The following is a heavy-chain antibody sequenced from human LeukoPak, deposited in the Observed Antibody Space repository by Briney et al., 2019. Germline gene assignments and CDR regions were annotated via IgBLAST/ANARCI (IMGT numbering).Heavy chain of an antibody. CDR3: ARRKGSGRFDY. Sequence: PGGSLRLSCAASGFTFSSYSMNWVRQAPRKGLEWVSSISSSSYDINYTDSMKGRFTISRDNAKNSLYLQLNSLRVEDTAVYYCARRKGSGRFDYWGQGTLVTVSS. J-gene: IGHJ4*02. D-gene: IGHD2-15*01. CDR1: GFTFSSYS. CDR2: ISSSSYDI. V-gene: IGHV3-21*01.